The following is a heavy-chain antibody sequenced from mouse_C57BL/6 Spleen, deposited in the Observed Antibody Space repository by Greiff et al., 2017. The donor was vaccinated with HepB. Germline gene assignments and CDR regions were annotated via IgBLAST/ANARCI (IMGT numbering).Heavy chain of an antibody. D-gene: IGHD2-5*01. Sequence: EVKVVESGGGLVQPGESLELSCESNEYEFPSHDMSWVRKTPEKRLELVAAINSDGGSTYYPDTMERRFIISRDNTKKTLYLQMSSLRSEDTALYYCARHDSNYAWFAYWGQGTLVTVSA. CDR1: EYEFPSHD. V-gene: IGHV5-2*01. CDR3: ARHDSNYAWFAY. J-gene: IGHJ3*01. CDR2: INSDGGST.